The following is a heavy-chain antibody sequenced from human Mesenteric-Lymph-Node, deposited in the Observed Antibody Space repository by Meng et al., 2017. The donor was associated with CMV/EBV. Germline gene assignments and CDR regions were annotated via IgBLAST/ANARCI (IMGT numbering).Heavy chain of an antibody. CDR1: GFTFSSYW. V-gene: IGHV3-7*01. D-gene: IGHD2-15*01. CDR2: IKQDGSEK. J-gene: IGHJ6*02. CDR3: ARDVGASGVVVAATYYYYGMDV. Sequence: GESLKISCAASGFTFSSYWMSWVRQAPGKGLEWVANIKQDGSEKYYVDSVKGRFTISRDNAKNSLYLQMNSLRAEDTAVYYCARDVGASGVVVAATYYYYGMDVWGQGTTVTVSS.